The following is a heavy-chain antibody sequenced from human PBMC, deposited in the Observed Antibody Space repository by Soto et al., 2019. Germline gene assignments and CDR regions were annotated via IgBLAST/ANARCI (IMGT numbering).Heavy chain of an antibody. CDR3: ARIRGESPEEPPDY. Sequence: QVQLVQSGAEVKKPGASVKVSCKASGYTFTGYYMHWVRQAPGQGLEWMGWINPNSGGTNYAQKFQGRVTMTRDTSISTAYMELGRLRADDTAVYYCARIRGESPEEPPDYWGQGTLVTVSS. J-gene: IGHJ4*02. D-gene: IGHD4-17*01. V-gene: IGHV1-2*02. CDR2: INPNSGGT. CDR1: GYTFTGYY.